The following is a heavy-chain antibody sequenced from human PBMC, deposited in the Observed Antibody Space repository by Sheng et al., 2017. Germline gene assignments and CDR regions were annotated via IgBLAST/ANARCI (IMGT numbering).Heavy chain of an antibody. J-gene: IGHJ4*02. V-gene: IGHV4-34*01. CDR1: GGSFSGYY. D-gene: IGHD6-19*01. Sequence: QVQLQQWGAGLLKPSETLSLTCAVYGGSFSGYYWSWIRQPPGKGLEWIGEINHSGSTNYNPSLKSRVTISVDTSKNQFSLKLSSVTAADTAVYYCARLLRYSSGWVXYWGQGTLVTGLL. CDR3: ARLLRYSSGWVXY. CDR2: INHSGST.